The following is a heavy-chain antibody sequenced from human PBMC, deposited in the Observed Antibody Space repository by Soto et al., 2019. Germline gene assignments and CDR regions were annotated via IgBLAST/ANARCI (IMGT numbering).Heavy chain of an antibody. CDR2: IYSGGST. CDR1: GFTVSSNY. J-gene: IGHJ4*02. D-gene: IGHD3-10*01. CDR3: SSSAPSYGSGSYSIFDY. V-gene: IGHV3-53*02. Sequence: EVQLVETGGGLIQPGGSLRLSCAASGFTVSSNYMSWVRQAPGKGLEWVSVIYSGGSTYYADSVKGRFTISRDNSKNTLYLQMNSLRAEDTAVYYCSSSAPSYGSGSYSIFDYWCQGTLVTVSS.